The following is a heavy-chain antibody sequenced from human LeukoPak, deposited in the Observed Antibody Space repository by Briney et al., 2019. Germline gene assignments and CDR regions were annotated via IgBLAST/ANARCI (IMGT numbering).Heavy chain of an antibody. CDR1: GFTFSSYG. Sequence: GRSLRLSCAASGFTFSSYGMHWVRQAPGKGLEWVAVISYDGSNKYYADSVKGRFTISRDNSKNTLYLQMNSLRAEDTAVYYCARYYDFWSGYDYWGQGTLVTVSS. CDR2: ISYDGSNK. D-gene: IGHD3-3*01. V-gene: IGHV3-30*03. J-gene: IGHJ4*02. CDR3: ARYYDFWSGYDY.